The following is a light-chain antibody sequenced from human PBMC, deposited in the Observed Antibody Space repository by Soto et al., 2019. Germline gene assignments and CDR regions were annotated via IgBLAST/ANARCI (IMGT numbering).Light chain of an antibody. Sequence: QSVLTQSPSASASLGASVKLTCTLTSGHSNYAIAWHQKQPEKGPRYLMKVHSDGGHNKDDGNPDRFSGSSSGAERHLSISSLQYEDEADYFCQTWDTDTIVFGGGTQLTVL. J-gene: IGLJ2*01. CDR2: VHSDGGH. CDR1: SGHSNYA. V-gene: IGLV4-69*01. CDR3: QTWDTDTIV.